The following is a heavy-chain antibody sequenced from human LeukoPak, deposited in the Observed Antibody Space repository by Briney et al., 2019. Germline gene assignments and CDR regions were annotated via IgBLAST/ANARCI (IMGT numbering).Heavy chain of an antibody. Sequence: SVKVSCKASGGTFSSYAISWVRPAPGQGLAWMGRIIPILGIANYAQKFQGRVTITADRSTSTAYMELSSLRSEDTAVYYCARENQYYYDSSGYSDYWGQGTLVTVSS. CDR3: ARENQYYYDSSGYSDY. CDR2: IIPILGIA. V-gene: IGHV1-69*04. D-gene: IGHD3-22*01. CDR1: GGTFSSYA. J-gene: IGHJ4*02.